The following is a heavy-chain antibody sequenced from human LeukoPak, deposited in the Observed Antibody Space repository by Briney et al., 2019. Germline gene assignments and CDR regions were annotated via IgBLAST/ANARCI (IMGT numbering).Heavy chain of an antibody. CDR1: GASMSHFY. V-gene: IGHV4-59*01. Sequence: SETLSLTCAVSGASMSHFYWNWFRQSPGKGLEWIGSIFYNEDANYNPSVKSRVTMSVDMSKSQFSLRLTSVTDADTAVYFCAKGETVTTSPCDHGGQGILVTVSS. CDR2: IFYNEDA. CDR3: AKGETVTTSPCDH. J-gene: IGHJ4*02. D-gene: IGHD4-17*01.